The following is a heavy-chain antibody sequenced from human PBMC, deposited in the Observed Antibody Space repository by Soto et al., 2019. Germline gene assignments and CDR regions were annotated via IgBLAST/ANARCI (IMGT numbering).Heavy chain of an antibody. D-gene: IGHD1-1*01. CDR2: MNPNSGNT. CDR3: ARVNWNDWFDP. CDR1: GYTFTSYD. Sequence: ASVKVSCKASGYTFTSYDINWVRQATGQGLEWMGWMNPNSGNTGHAQKFQGRVTMTRNNSISTAYMELSSLRSEDTAVYYCARVNWNDWFDPWGQGTLVTVSS. J-gene: IGHJ5*02. V-gene: IGHV1-8*01.